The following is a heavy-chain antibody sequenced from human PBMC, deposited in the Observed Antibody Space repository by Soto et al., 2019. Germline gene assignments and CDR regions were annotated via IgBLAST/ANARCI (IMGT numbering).Heavy chain of an antibody. V-gene: IGHV4-4*02. J-gene: IGHJ3*02. CDR2: SYHSGST. D-gene: IGHD4-17*01. CDR1: GGSISSSNW. CDR3: AREPHSSSSEDYGGNPSAFDI. Sequence: QVQLQESGPGLVKPSGTLSLTCAVSGGSISSSNWWSWVRQPPGQGLEWIGGSYHSGSTNYNPSLRSRVPISVDKSKNQHSLKLSSVAAADTAVYYCAREPHSSSSEDYGGNPSAFDIWGQGTMVTVSS.